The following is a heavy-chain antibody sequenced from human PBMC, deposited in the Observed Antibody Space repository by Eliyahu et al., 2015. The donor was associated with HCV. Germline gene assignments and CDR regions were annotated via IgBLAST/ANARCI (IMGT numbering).Heavy chain of an antibody. J-gene: IGHJ6*02. Sequence: QVQLQQWGAGLLRPSETLSLTCAVYGGSFXGYYWSWXRRPPGKGLEWIGEINHSGNNNYTPSLKSRVTISVDTSKNQFSLKLTSVTAADTAVYYCARDSPPYSVPVSGMDVWGQGTPVIVSS. D-gene: IGHD2-21*01. CDR2: INHSGNN. CDR1: GGSFXGYY. V-gene: IGHV4-34*01. CDR3: ARDSPPYSVPVSGMDV.